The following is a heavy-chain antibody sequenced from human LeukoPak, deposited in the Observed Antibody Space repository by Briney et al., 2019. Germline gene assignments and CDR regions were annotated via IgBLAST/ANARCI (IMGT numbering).Heavy chain of an antibody. CDR2: INPNSGGT. V-gene: IGHV1-2*02. D-gene: IGHD6-19*01. J-gene: IGHJ4*02. CDR1: GYTFTGYY. CDR3: ASGYSSGWYYFDY. Sequence: VSVKVSRKASGYTFTGYYMHWVRQAPGQGLEWMGWINPNSGGTNYAQKFQGRVTMTRDTSISTAYMELSRLRSDDTAVYYCASGYSSGWYYFDYWGQGTLVTVSS.